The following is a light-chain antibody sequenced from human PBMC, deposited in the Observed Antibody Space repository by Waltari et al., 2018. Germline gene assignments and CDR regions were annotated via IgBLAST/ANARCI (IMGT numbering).Light chain of an antibody. V-gene: IGLV2-14*01. CDR3: SSYTSSSTSVV. CDR2: DVS. Sequence: QSALTQPASVSGSPGQSITISCTGPTSDVGGYNYVSWYQQHPGKAPKLMIYDVSKRPSGVSNRFSGSKSGNTASLTISGLQAEDEADYYCSSYTSSSTSVVFGGGTKLTVL. J-gene: IGLJ2*01. CDR1: TSDVGGYNY.